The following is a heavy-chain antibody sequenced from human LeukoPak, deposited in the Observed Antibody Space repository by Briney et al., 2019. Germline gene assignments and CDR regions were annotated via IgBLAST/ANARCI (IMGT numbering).Heavy chain of an antibody. J-gene: IGHJ4*02. Sequence: GGSLRLSCAASGFTFSSYEMNSVRQAPGKGLEWVSYISSSGTNIYYADSVKGRFTISRDNAKNSLYLQMNSLRAEDTAVHYCARETPYGGNPAFDYWGQGTLVTVSS. CDR2: ISSSGTNI. CDR3: ARETPYGGNPAFDY. V-gene: IGHV3-48*03. CDR1: GFTFSSYE. D-gene: IGHD4/OR15-4a*01.